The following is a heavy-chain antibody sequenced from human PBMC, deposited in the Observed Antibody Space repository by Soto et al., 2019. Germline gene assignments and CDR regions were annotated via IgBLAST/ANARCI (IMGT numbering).Heavy chain of an antibody. D-gene: IGHD3-10*01. CDR1: GYSFTSYW. J-gene: IGHJ4*02. CDR2: IDPSDSYT. CDR3: ARRQITMVRGVTLYYFDY. V-gene: IGHV5-10-1*01. Sequence: PGESLKISCKGSGYSFTSYWISWVRQMPGKGLEWMGRIDPSDSYTNYSPSFQGHVTISADKSISTAYLQWSSLKASDTAMYYCARRQITMVRGVTLYYFDYWGQGTLVTVSS.